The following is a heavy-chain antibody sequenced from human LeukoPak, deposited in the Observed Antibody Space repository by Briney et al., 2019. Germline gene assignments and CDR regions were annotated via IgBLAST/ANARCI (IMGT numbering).Heavy chain of an antibody. D-gene: IGHD3-22*01. CDR3: ARRAGDYSHPYDY. Sequence: PGGSLRLSCTVSGFTVSSNSMSWVRQAHGKGLEWVSFIYTTGRTHDSDSVKGRFTISRDSSKIPLYLQMNSLRAEDTAVYYCARRAGDYSHPYDYWGQGTLVTVSS. CDR1: GFTVSSNS. J-gene: IGHJ4*02. V-gene: IGHV3-53*01. CDR2: IYTTGRT.